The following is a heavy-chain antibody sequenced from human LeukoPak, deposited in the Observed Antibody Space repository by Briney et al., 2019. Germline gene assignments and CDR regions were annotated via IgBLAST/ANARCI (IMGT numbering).Heavy chain of an antibody. J-gene: IGHJ4*02. V-gene: IGHV3-48*01. Sequence: PGGSLRLSCAASGFTFSRFTMNWVRQAPGKGLEWVSYISGSGTTKYYADSVRGRFTISRDNSKNTLYLQMNSLRAEDTAVYYCAKAIYYYDSGSFWFDYWGQGTLVTVSS. CDR3: AKAIYYYDSGSFWFDY. CDR1: GFTFSRFT. D-gene: IGHD3-10*01. CDR2: ISGSGTTK.